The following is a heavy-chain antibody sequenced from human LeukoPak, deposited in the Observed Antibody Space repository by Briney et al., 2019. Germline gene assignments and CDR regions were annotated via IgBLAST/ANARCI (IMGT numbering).Heavy chain of an antibody. V-gene: IGHV3-21*01. CDR2: IRSSNSYT. CDR1: GFSFSTYS. CDR3: ASLSYGFWTGSESHWFDP. Sequence: GGSLRLSCVASGFSFSTYSMSWVRQAPGKGLEWVSAIRSSNSYTYYADSVKGRFTISRDNTKNSLYLQMNSLRAEDTAVYYRASLSYGFWTGSESHWFDPWGQGTLVTVSS. D-gene: IGHD3/OR15-3a*01. J-gene: IGHJ5*02.